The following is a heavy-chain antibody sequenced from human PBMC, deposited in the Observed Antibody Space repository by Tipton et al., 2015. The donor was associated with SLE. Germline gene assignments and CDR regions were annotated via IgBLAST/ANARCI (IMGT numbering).Heavy chain of an antibody. CDR1: GFTFEEYA. Sequence: SLRLSCSASGFTFEEYAMHWVRQAPGKGLEWVGSISFSGSYLATADPLQGRFTISRDNAKRTLFLQMIELRPEDTAFYYCVRGGFGSGLDYWGQGTLVTVSS. CDR3: VRGGFGSGLDY. D-gene: IGHD3-10*01. CDR2: ISFSGSYL. V-gene: IGHV3-9*01. J-gene: IGHJ4*02.